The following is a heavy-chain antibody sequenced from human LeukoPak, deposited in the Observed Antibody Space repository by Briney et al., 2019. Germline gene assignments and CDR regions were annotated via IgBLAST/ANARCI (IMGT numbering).Heavy chain of an antibody. CDR2: IHYSGST. J-gene: IGHJ4*02. CDR1: GLSFNNNY. Sequence: PSETLSLTCSVFGLSFNNNYWIWFRQPPGKGLEWIGHIHYSGSTTYNPSLKSRVTISQDTSSNQFSLNLTSLSPADTAVYYCVKDRGTDDYGVDYWGQGVLVTVSS. D-gene: IGHD4-17*01. V-gene: IGHV4-59*01. CDR3: VKDRGTDDYGVDY.